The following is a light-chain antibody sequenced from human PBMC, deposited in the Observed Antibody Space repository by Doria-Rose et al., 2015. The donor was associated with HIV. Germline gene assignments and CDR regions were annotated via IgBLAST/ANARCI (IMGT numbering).Light chain of an antibody. CDR3: HQYNNWPT. CDR1: QRVSTD. J-gene: IGKJ5*01. Sequence: TQSPETLSVSPGESDTLSCRASQRVSTDLAWYQHKPGQAPRLLIWGASSRATGIPAMFSGSASGTEFTLTISSLQSEDFAIYCCHQYNNWPTFGQGTRLDIK. CDR2: GAS. V-gene: IGKV3-15*01.